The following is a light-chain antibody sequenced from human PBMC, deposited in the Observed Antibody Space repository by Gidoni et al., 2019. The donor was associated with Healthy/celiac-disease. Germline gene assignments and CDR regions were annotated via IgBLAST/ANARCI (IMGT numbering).Light chain of an antibody. Sequence: ELVMTQSPATLSVSPGESATLSCRASPSVSSNLAWYQQTPGQAPRLLIYGASTRATGTPARFSGSGSGTEFTLTISSLQSEDFAVYYCQQYNTWPITFGQGTRLEIK. J-gene: IGKJ5*01. CDR3: QQYNTWPIT. CDR2: GAS. CDR1: PSVSSN. V-gene: IGKV3-15*01.